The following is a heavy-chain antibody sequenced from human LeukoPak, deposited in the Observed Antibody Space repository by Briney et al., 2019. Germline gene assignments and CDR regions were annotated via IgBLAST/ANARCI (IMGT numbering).Heavy chain of an antibody. CDR1: GGSISSYY. Sequence: SETLSLTCTVSGGSISSYYWSWIRQPPGKGLEWIGYIYYSGSTNYNPSLKSRVTISVDTSKNQFSLKLSSVTAADTAVYYCARGPDGYCGGDCYPGVWGCGTLVTVSS. CDR2: IYYSGST. V-gene: IGHV4-59*01. CDR3: ARGPDGYCGGDCYPGV. J-gene: IGHJ2*01. D-gene: IGHD2-21*02.